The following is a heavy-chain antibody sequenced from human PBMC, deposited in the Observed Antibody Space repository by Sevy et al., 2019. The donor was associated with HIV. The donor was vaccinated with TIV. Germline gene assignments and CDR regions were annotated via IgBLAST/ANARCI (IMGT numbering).Heavy chain of an antibody. V-gene: IGHV3-30*18. CDR1: GFTFSSVG. CDR3: AKDGDCTTTSCGYIFPYYFEY. J-gene: IGHJ4*02. Sequence: GGSLRLSCAASGFTFSSVGVHWVRQAPGKGLEWMAAITYDGGDKYYADSVKGRFTISRDNSKNTLYLQMNSLRAEDTAVYYCAKDGDCTTTSCGYIFPYYFEYWGQGSLVTVSS. CDR2: ITYDGGDK. D-gene: IGHD2-2*01.